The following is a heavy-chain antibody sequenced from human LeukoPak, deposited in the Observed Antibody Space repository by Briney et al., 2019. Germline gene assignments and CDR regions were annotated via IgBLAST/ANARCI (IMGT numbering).Heavy chain of an antibody. J-gene: IGHJ4*02. V-gene: IGHV3-9*01. D-gene: IGHD3-22*01. Sequence: PGRSLRLSCAASGFTFDDYAMHWVRQAPGKGLEWVSGISWNSGSIGYADSVKGRFTISRDNAKNSLYLQMNSLRAEDTAVYYCARDPYYYDSSGYTGMDYWGQGTLVTVSS. CDR1: GFTFDDYA. CDR2: ISWNSGSI. CDR3: ARDPYYYDSSGYTGMDY.